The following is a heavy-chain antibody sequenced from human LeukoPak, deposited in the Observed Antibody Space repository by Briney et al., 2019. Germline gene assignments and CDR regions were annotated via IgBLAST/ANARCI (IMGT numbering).Heavy chain of an antibody. J-gene: IGHJ3*02. CDR1: GGSISSGDYY. V-gene: IGHV4-30-4*01. CDR3: ARDRLHDSSGDAFDI. CDR2: IYYSGST. Sequence: SQTLSLTCTVSGGSISSGDYYWSWIRQPPGKGLEWIGYIYYSGSTYYNPSLKSRVTISVDMSKNQFSLKLSSVTAADTAVYYCARDRLHDSSGDAFDIWGQGTMVTVSS. D-gene: IGHD3-22*01.